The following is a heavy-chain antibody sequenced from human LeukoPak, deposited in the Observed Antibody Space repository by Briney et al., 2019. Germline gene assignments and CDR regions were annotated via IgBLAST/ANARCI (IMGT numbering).Heavy chain of an antibody. V-gene: IGHV4-38-2*02. CDR3: ARSGYDFWSGCYTAYYYMDV. Sequence: SETLSLTCTVSGYSISSGYYWGWIRQPPGKGLEWIGSIYHSGSTYYNPSLKSRVTISVDTSKNQFSLKLSSVTAADTAVYYCARSGYDFWSGCYTAYYYMDVWGKGTTVTVSS. J-gene: IGHJ6*03. CDR2: IYHSGST. D-gene: IGHD3-3*01. CDR1: GYSISSGYY.